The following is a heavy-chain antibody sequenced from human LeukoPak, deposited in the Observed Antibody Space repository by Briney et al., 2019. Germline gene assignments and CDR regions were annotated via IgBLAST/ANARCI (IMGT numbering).Heavy chain of an antibody. Sequence: SETLSLTCTVSGGSISSSSYYWGWIRQPPGKGLEWIGSIYYSGSTYYNPSLKSRVTISADTSKNQFSLKLSSVTAADTAVYYCARFLGYCSGGSCYVFDYWGQGTLVTVSS. D-gene: IGHD2-15*01. CDR1: GGSISSSSYY. CDR2: IYYSGST. J-gene: IGHJ4*02. CDR3: ARFLGYCSGGSCYVFDY. V-gene: IGHV4-39*01.